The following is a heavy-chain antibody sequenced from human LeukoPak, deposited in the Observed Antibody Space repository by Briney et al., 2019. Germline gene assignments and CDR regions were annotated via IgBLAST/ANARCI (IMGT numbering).Heavy chain of an antibody. CDR1: GGTFSSYA. Sequence: SVKVSCKASGGTFSSYAISWVRQAPGQGLEWMGRIIPILGIANYAQKFQGRVTITADKSTSTAYMELSSLRSEDTAVYYCARSDCGDYVEWYYYYGMDVWGQGTTVTVSS. CDR3: ARSDCGDYVEWYYYYGMDV. D-gene: IGHD4-17*01. V-gene: IGHV1-69*04. J-gene: IGHJ6*02. CDR2: IIPILGIA.